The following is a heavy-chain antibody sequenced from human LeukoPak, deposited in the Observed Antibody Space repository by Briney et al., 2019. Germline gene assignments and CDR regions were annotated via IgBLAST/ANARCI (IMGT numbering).Heavy chain of an antibody. V-gene: IGHV3-30-3*01. CDR3: ARDLSERYSTDY. Sequence: GGSLRLSCAVSGFTFNKYAIRWVRQAPGKGLEWVAFISYDGFTKYYADSAKGRFTISRDNSQNTLDLQMNSLRAEDTAVYYCARDLSERYSTDYWGQGTLVTVSS. CDR2: ISYDGFTK. D-gene: IGHD1-26*01. CDR1: GFTFNKYA. J-gene: IGHJ4*02.